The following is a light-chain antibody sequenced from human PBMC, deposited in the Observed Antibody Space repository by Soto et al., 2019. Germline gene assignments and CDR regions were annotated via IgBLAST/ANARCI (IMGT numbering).Light chain of an antibody. CDR2: GAS. Sequence: EIVLTQSPGTLSLSPGERATLSCRASQSVSSTYLAWYQQKPGQAPRLLIYGASSRATGVPDRFSGSGSGTDFTLTISRLEPEDFAVYYCQQFGYTFGQGTKVEIK. CDR1: QSVSSTY. V-gene: IGKV3-20*01. CDR3: QQFGYT. J-gene: IGKJ2*01.